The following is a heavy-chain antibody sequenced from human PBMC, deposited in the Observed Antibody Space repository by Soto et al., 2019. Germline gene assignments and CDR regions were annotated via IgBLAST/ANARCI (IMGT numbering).Heavy chain of an antibody. V-gene: IGHV4-39*01. CDR2: IYYSGTT. CDR3: ARHSTYFDSRVNYYYWYFDL. D-gene: IGHD3-9*01. CDR1: GGSIRSSSYY. Sequence: QLQLYESRPGLVKPSETLSLTCTVAGGSIRSSSYYWGWIRQPPGKGLEWIGRIYYSGTTYYNPSIKTRLTMSVDTSKNKLSLTLSSVTAAETAVYLCARHSTYFDSRVNYYYWYFDLGARGTLVPFSS. J-gene: IGHJ2*01.